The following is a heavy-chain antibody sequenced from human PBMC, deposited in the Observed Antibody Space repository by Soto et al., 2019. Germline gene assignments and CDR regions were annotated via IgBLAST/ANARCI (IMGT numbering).Heavy chain of an antibody. Sequence: ASVKVSCKASGYTFTSYAMHWVRQAPGQRLEWMGWINAGNGNTKYSQKFQGRVTITRDTSASTAYMELSSLRSEDTAVYYCARVHDSSIWTYYFDYWGQGTLFTVSS. CDR1: GYTFTSYA. D-gene: IGHD3-3*01. CDR3: ARVHDSSIWTYYFDY. J-gene: IGHJ4*02. CDR2: INAGNGNT. V-gene: IGHV1-3*01.